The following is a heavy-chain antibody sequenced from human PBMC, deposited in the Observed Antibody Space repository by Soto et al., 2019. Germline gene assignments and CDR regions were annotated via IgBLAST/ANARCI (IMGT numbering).Heavy chain of an antibody. D-gene: IGHD2-15*01. V-gene: IGHV3-43*01. CDR2: ISWDGGSI. J-gene: IGHJ5*01. CDR3: AKEGNGGSSLDS. CDR1: GFKFDDYM. Sequence: GGSLRLSCEASGFKFDDYMMHWVRQAPGKGLEWISLISWDGGSIDYADSIKGRFTVSRDNSRTSLYLHMHSLTSDDSALYFCAKEGNGGSSLDSWGQGTLVTVSS.